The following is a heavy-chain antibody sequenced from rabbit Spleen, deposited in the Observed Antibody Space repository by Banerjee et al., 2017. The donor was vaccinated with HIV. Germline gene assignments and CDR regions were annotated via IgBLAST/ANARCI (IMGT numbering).Heavy chain of an antibody. Sequence: QSLEESGGDLVKPGASLTLTCTASGFTINSNYWICWVRQAPGKGLEWIACIYGGSSGDTYYASWAKGRFTISKISSTTVTLQMPSLTVADTATYFCAKCMSSPNYGAFELWGPGTLVTVS. V-gene: IGHV1S40*01. CDR2: IYGGSSGDT. CDR1: GFTINSNYW. D-gene: IGHD2-1*01. J-gene: IGHJ4*01. CDR3: AKCMSSPNYGAFEL.